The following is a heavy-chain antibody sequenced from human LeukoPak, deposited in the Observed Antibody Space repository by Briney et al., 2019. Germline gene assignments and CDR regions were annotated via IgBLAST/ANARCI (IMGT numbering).Heavy chain of an antibody. J-gene: IGHJ5*01. Sequence: SETLSLTCSVSGDSISSFHRNWIRQSPEKGLEWIGVTHYSGTTNYNPSLKSRVTMSIDTSRQEFFLRLSAVTAADTAVYYCVLAPNSNWFDFWGQGTRVTVSS. CDR3: VLAPNSNWFDF. CDR2: THYSGTT. V-gene: IGHV4-59*12. D-gene: IGHD2-8*01. CDR1: GDSISSFH.